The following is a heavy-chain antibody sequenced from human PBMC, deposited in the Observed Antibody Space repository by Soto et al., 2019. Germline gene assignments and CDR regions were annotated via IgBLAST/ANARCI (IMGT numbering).Heavy chain of an antibody. CDR1: GYAFTSYD. V-gene: IGHV1-8*01. CDR3: AADPSYYYGSGSYYDDY. J-gene: IGHJ4*02. D-gene: IGHD3-10*01. Sequence: ASVKVSCKASGYAFTSYDINWVRQATGQGLEWMGWMNPNSGNTGYALKFQGRVTMTRNTSISTAYMELSSLRSEDTAVYYCAADPSYYYGSGSYYDDYWGQGTLVTVSS. CDR2: MNPNSGNT.